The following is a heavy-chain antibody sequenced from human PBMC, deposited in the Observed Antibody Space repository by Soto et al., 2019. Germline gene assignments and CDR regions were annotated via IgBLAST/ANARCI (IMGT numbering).Heavy chain of an antibody. CDR1: GFTFSSYA. CDR2: ISSNGGST. J-gene: IGHJ4*02. CDR3: VKYFNTAMATGVY. Sequence: GGSLRLSCSASGFTFSSYAMHWVRQAPGKGLEYVSAISSNGGSTYYADSVKGRFTISRDNSKNTLYLQMSSLRAEDTAVYYCVKYFNTAMATGVYWGQGTLVTVSS. V-gene: IGHV3-64D*09. D-gene: IGHD5-18*01.